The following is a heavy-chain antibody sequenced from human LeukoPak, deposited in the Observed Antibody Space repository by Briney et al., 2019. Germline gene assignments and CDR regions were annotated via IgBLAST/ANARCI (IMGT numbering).Heavy chain of an antibody. V-gene: IGHV4-39*01. CDR3: GSFGELLSWGGDY. Sequence: SETLSLTCTVSGGSISSSSYYWGWIRQPPGKGLEWIGSIYYSGSTYYNPSLKSRVTISVDTSKNQFSLKLSSVTAADTAVYYCGSFGELLSWGGDYWGQGTLVTVSS. CDR2: IYYSGST. CDR1: GGSISSSSYY. J-gene: IGHJ4*02. D-gene: IGHD3-10*01.